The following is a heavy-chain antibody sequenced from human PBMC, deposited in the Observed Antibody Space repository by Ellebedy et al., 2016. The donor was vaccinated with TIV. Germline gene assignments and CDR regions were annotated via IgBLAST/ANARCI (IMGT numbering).Heavy chain of an antibody. D-gene: IGHD2-21*01. CDR2: IDSSGRT. V-gene: IGHV3-66*01. Sequence: GESLKISCAASGFSVSNNYMTWVRQAPGKGLEWVSLIDSSGRTYYADSVKGRLTISRDNSKNTLYLEMNSLRLEDTAVYYCARERRFCGNECYLLYYYGMDVWGQGTTVTVSS. J-gene: IGHJ6*02. CDR3: ARERRFCGNECYLLYYYGMDV. CDR1: GFSVSNNY.